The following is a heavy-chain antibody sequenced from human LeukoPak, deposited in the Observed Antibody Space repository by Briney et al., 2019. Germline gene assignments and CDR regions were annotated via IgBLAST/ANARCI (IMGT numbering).Heavy chain of an antibody. V-gene: IGHV1-18*01. CDR2: ISAYNGNT. CDR1: GYTFTSYG. D-gene: IGHD3-22*01. CDR3: ARDGGYYYDSSGYLPWFDP. J-gene: IGHJ5*02. Sequence: ASVKVSCTASGYTFTSYGISWVRQAPGQGLEWMGWISAYNGNTNYAQKLQGRVTMTTDTSTSTAYMELRSLRSDDTAVYYCARDGGYYYDSSGYLPWFDPWGQGTLVTVSS.